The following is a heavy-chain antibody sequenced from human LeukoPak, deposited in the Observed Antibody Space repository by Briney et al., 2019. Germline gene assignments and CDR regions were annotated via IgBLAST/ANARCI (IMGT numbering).Heavy chain of an antibody. CDR3: ANGDSSGYYYFNWFDP. CDR2: ISGSGGST. V-gene: IGHV3-23*01. CDR1: GFTFSSYA. Sequence: GASLRLSCAASGFTFSSYAMSWVRQAPGKGLEWVSAISGSGGSTYYADSVKGRFTISRDNSKNTPYLQMNSLRAEDTAVYYCANGDSSGYYYFNWFDPWGQGTLVTVSS. J-gene: IGHJ5*02. D-gene: IGHD3-22*01.